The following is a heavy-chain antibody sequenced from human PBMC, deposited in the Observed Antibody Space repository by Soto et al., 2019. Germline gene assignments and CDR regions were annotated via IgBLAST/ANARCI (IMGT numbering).Heavy chain of an antibody. J-gene: IGHJ6*02. D-gene: IGHD2-2*02. Sequence: HLGGSLRLSCAASGFAFRSYGMHWVRQGPGKGLEWVALISYDGSKKKYAASVKGRFTISRDNSNNTLRLQMNNLRDDDTAVYYCVREGGVPSAIGHYYYGMDVWGQGTAVTVSS. CDR1: GFAFRSYG. V-gene: IGHV3-33*01. CDR3: VREGGVPSAIGHYYYGMDV. CDR2: ISYDGSKK.